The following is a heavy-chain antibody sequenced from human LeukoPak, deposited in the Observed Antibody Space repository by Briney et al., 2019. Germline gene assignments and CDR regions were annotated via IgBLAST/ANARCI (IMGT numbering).Heavy chain of an antibody. D-gene: IGHD6-13*01. CDR3: VRQPGIAAAGQYYYYYYGMDV. J-gene: IGHJ6*02. V-gene: IGHV3-66*02. CDR2: IYSGGST. Sequence: GGSLRLSCAASGFTVSSNYMSWVRQAPGKGLEWVSVIYSGGSTYYADSVKGRFTISRDNSKNTLYLQMNSLRAEDTAVYYCVRQPGIAAAGQYYYYYYGMDVWGQGTTVTVSS. CDR1: GFTVSSNY.